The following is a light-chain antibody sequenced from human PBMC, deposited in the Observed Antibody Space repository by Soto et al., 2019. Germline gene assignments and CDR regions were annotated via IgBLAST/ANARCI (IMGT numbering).Light chain of an antibody. CDR3: YSYTSSSTWV. V-gene: IGLV2-14*01. J-gene: IGLJ3*02. CDR1: RSGVGGYNY. CDR2: EVS. Sequence: QSALTQPASVSGSSGQSIALSCTGNRSGVGGYNYVSWYQKHPGKAPKLMIYEVSNRPSGVSNRFSVSKSDSTASPTISGLQAEDEADYYCYSYTSSSTWVSGGGTKLAVL.